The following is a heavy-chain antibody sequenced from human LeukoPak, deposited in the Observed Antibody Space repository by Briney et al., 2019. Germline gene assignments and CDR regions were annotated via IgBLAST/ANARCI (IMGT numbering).Heavy chain of an antibody. D-gene: IGHD5-24*01. V-gene: IGHV4-59*01. CDR2: IYYSGST. J-gene: IGHJ3*02. CDR3: ARGVRPRRDGYNFAFDI. Sequence: PSETLSLTCTVSGGSISSYYWSWIRQPPGKGLEWIGYIYYSGSTNYNPSLKSRVTISVDTSKNQFSLKLSSVTAADTAVYYCARGVRPRRDGYNFAFDIWGQGTMVTVSS. CDR1: GGSISSYY.